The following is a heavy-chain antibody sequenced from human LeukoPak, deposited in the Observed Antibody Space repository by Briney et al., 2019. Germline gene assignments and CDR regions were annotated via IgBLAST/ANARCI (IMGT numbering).Heavy chain of an antibody. CDR2: ISYDGSNK. D-gene: IGHD2-2*02. Sequence: GGSLRLSCAASGFTFSSYGMHWVRQAPGKGLEWVAVISYDGSNKYYADSVKGRFTISRDNSKNTLYLQMNSLRAEDTALYFCARDLSRTYTVDYWGQGTLVTVSS. V-gene: IGHV3-30*03. CDR3: ARDLSRTYTVDY. J-gene: IGHJ4*02. CDR1: GFTFSSYG.